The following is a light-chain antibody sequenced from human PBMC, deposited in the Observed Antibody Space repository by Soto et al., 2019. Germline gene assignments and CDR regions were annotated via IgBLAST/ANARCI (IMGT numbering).Light chain of an antibody. Sequence: QSALAQPASVSGSPGQSITISRTGTSSDVGSYNLVSWYQQHPGKAPKLMIYEGSKRPSGVSNRFSGSKSGNTASLTISGLQAEDEADYYCCSYAGSSTYVFGTGTRPPS. CDR1: SSDVGSYNL. CDR2: EGS. J-gene: IGLJ1*01. CDR3: CSYAGSSTYV. V-gene: IGLV2-23*01.